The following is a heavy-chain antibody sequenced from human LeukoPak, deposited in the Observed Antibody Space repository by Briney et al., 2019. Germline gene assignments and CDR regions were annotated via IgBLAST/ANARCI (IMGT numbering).Heavy chain of an antibody. V-gene: IGHV4-59*01. Sequence: TSETLSLTCTVSGGSISSYYWSWIRQPPGKGLEWIGYIYYSGSTNYNPSLKSRVTISVDTSKNQFSLKLSSVTAADTAVYYCARAKGSGFDYWGQGTLVTVSS. CDR3: ARAKGSGFDY. CDR1: GGSISSYY. CDR2: IYYSGST. J-gene: IGHJ4*02. D-gene: IGHD3-10*01.